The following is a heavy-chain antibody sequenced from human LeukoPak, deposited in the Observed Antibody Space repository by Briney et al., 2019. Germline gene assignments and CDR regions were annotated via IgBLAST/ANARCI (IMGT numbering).Heavy chain of an antibody. V-gene: IGHV3-23*01. J-gene: IGHJ4*02. CDR1: GFTFSSFT. D-gene: IGHD2-21*02. Sequence: PGGSLRLSCTTSGFTFSSFTMSWVRQAPGKGLEWVSSINYNSANKWHADSVKGRFTISRDNSKNTLYLQMHSLRVDDTALYYCTKRRPSGSVTVDEYWDQGALVTVSS. CDR3: TKRRPSGSVTVDEY. CDR2: INYNSANK.